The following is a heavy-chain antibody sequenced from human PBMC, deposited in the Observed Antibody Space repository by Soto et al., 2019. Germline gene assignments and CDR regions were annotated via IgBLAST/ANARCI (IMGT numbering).Heavy chain of an antibody. D-gene: IGHD5-18*01. CDR3: ARASVPVDTAMALDY. CDR2: ISAYNGNT. CDR1: GYTFTSYG. J-gene: IGHJ4*02. Sequence: ASVKVSCKASGYTFTSYGISWVRQAPGQGLEWMGWISAYNGNTNYAQKLQGRVTMTTDTSTSTAYMELRSLRSDDTAVYYCARASVPVDTAMALDYWGQGTLVTVSS. V-gene: IGHV1-18*01.